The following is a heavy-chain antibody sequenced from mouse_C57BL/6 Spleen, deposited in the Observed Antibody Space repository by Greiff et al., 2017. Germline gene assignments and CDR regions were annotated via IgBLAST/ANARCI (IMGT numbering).Heavy chain of an antibody. CDR3: ARWLLGYFDV. CDR1: GYTFTSYW. CDR2: SDPSDSYT. J-gene: IGHJ1*03. D-gene: IGHD2-3*01. V-gene: IGHV1-59*01. Sequence: VQLQQPGAELVRPGTSVKLSCKASGYTFTSYWMHWVKQRPGQGLEWIGVSDPSDSYTNYNQKFKGKATLTVDTSSSTAYMQLSSLTSEDSAVYYCARWLLGYFDVWGTGTTVTVSS.